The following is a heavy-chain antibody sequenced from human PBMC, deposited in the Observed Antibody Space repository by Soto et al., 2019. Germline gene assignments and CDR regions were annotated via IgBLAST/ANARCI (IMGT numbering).Heavy chain of an antibody. J-gene: IGHJ4*02. CDR2: INQDGSDK. CDR3: ARGYCSGGSCYGGGFDY. D-gene: IGHD2-15*01. Sequence: EVQLVESGGGLVQPGESLRLSCVVSGFTFRSYWMSWVRQAPGKGLEWVANINQDGSDKYHVDSVKGRFTISRDNAENSLYMQMKSLRAEDTAVYDCARGYCSGGSCYGGGFDYWGQGTLVTVSS. CDR1: GFTFRSYW. V-gene: IGHV3-7*01.